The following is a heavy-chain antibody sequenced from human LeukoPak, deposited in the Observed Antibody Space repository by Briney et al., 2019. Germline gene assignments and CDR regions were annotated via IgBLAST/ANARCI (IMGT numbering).Heavy chain of an antibody. Sequence: ASVKVSCKASGYTFTSYDINWVRQATGQGLEWMGWMNPNSGNTGYAQKFQGRVTMTRNTSISTAYMELSSLRSEDTAVYCCVRVFITMVRGVIIKWFDYWGQGTLVTVSS. J-gene: IGHJ4*02. V-gene: IGHV1-8*01. D-gene: IGHD3-10*01. CDR1: GYTFTSYD. CDR3: VRVFITMVRGVIIKWFDY. CDR2: MNPNSGNT.